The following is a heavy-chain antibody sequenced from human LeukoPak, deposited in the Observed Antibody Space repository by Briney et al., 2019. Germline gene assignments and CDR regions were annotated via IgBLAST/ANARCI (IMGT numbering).Heavy chain of an antibody. CDR2: IRSKGNSYAT. D-gene: IGHD3-22*01. J-gene: IGHJ4*02. Sequence: GGSLRLSCTASGFTFSGSAMHWVRQASGKGLEWVGRIRSKGNSYATTYAASVKGRFTISRDDSKSTAYLQMTSLKTEDTAVYYCTTTYYYDSSGYNLDYWGQGTLVTVSS. CDR1: GFTFSGSA. V-gene: IGHV3-73*01. CDR3: TTTYYYDSSGYNLDY.